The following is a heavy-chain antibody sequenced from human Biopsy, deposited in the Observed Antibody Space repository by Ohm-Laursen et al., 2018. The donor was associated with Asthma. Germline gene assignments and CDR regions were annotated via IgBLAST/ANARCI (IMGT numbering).Heavy chain of an antibody. J-gene: IGHJ2*01. CDR3: ARIKIRIGAGTDRYFDL. D-gene: IGHD3-16*01. CDR1: GYPFTDYS. Sequence: ASVKVSCKASGYPFTDYSVHWVRQAPGQGLEWMGRIDPNSGGTNYAQKFLGRVTMTRGTSVNTAFMVLSRLRSDDTAVYYCARIKIRIGAGTDRYFDLWGRGTLVTVSS. CDR2: IDPNSGGT. V-gene: IGHV1-2*06.